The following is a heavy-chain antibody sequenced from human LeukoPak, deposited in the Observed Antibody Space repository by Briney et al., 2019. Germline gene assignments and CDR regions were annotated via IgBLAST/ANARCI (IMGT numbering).Heavy chain of an antibody. CDR2: THYSGNN. D-gene: IGHD3-22*01. Sequence: SETLSLTCTVSGGTISNYYWSWIRQPPGKGLEWIGYTHYSGNNNYNPSLKSRVTMSVDTSKNQFSLKLSSVTAADTAVYFCARGPYSYDSSGAFDIWGQGTMVTVSS. CDR1: GGTISNYY. V-gene: IGHV4-59*08. CDR3: ARGPYSYDSSGAFDI. J-gene: IGHJ3*02.